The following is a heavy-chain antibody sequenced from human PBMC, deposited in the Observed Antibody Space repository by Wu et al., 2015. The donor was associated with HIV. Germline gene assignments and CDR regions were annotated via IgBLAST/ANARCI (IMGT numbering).Heavy chain of an antibody. J-gene: IGHJ5*02. V-gene: IGHV1-69*12. CDR3: ARGTGSSWYSGGGYWFDP. D-gene: IGHD6-13*01. Sequence: QVQLVQSGAEVKKPGSSVKVSCKASGGTFSSYAISWVRQAHGQGLEWMGGIIPIFGTANYAQKFQGRVTITADESTSTAYMELSSLRSEDTAVYYCARGTGSSWYSGGGYWFDPWGQGTLVTVSS. CDR1: GGTFSSYA. CDR2: IIPIFGTA.